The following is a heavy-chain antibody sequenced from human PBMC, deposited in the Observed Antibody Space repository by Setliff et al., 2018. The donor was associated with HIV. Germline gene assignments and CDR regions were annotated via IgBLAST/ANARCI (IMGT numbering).Heavy chain of an antibody. CDR1: GGSFSGYY. V-gene: IGHV4-34*01. D-gene: IGHD6-13*01. J-gene: IGHJ6*03. CDR2: IQHSGRT. CDR3: ARDSCRSWYSIPQYYDYSMDV. Sequence: SETLSLTCAVYGGSFSGYYWSWIRQPPGKGLEWIGEIQHSGRTNYNPSRKSRVTTSVDTSKNQFSLRLSPVTAADTAVYYCARDSCRSWYSIPQYYDYSMDVWGNGTTVTVSS.